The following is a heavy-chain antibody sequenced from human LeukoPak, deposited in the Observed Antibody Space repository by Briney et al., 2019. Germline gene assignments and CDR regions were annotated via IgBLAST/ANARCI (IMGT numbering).Heavy chain of an antibody. CDR1: GFTFSSYG. V-gene: IGHV3-30*03. J-gene: IGHJ4*02. D-gene: IGHD5-12*01. CDR2: ISYGGSNK. Sequence: GGSLRLSCAASGFTFSSYGMHWVRQAPGKGLEWVAVISYGGSNKYYADSVKGRFTISRDNAKNSLYLQMNSLRAEDTAVYYCARAPLVATGYYFDYWGQGTLVTVSS. CDR3: ARAPLVATGYYFDY.